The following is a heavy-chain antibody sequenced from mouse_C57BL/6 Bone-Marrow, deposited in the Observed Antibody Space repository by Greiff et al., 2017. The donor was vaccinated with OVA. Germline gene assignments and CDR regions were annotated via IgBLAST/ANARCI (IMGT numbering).Heavy chain of an antibody. J-gene: IGHJ2*01. CDR1: GYAFTNYL. D-gene: IGHD2-3*01. V-gene: IGHV1-54*01. Sequence: QVQLQQSGAELVRPGTSVKVSCKASGYAFTNYLIEWVKQRHGQGLEWIGVINPGSGGPNYNEKFKGKATLTADKSSSTAYMRLSSLTSEYSAVYFCARRRRDGYYDYVDYRGQGTTLTVST. CDR2: INPGSGGP. CDR3: ARRRRDGYYDYVDY.